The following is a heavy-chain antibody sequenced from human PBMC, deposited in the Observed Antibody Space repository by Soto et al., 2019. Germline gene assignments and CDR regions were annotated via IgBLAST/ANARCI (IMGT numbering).Heavy chain of an antibody. CDR3: AKDRVTVVGYDAFDI. CDR2: ISGSGGST. CDR1: GFTLSSYA. D-gene: IGHD6-19*01. V-gene: IGHV3-23*01. Sequence: GGSLRLSCEASGFTLSSYAMSWVRQAPGKGLEWVSGISGSGGSTYYADSVKGRFTISRDNSKNTLYLQMNSLRAEDTAVYYCAKDRVTVVGYDAFDIWGQGTMVTVSS. J-gene: IGHJ3*02.